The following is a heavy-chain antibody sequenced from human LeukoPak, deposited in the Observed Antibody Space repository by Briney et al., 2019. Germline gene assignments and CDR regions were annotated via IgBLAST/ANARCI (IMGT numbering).Heavy chain of an antibody. Sequence: SETLSLTCTVSGGSISSGSYYWSWIRQPAGKGLEWIGRIYTSGSTNYNPSLKSRVTISVDTSKNQFSLKLSSVTAADTAVYYCARDGVVTGPANYWGQGTLVTVSS. CDR3: ARDGVVTGPANY. CDR1: GGSISSGSYY. J-gene: IGHJ4*02. D-gene: IGHD3-9*01. CDR2: IYTSGST. V-gene: IGHV4-61*02.